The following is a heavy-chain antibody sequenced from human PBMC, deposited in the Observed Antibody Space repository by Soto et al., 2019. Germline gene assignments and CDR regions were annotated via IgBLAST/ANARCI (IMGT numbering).Heavy chain of an antibody. D-gene: IGHD6-6*01. J-gene: IGHJ4*02. CDR3: ARDSSIAPRPLDY. Sequence: PGGSLILSCAASGFTFRDYYMSWIRQAPGKGLEWVSYISSTGSYAKYADSVKGRFTISRDNAKNSLYLQMNSLRAEDTAVYYCARDSSIAPRPLDYWGQGTPVTVSS. CDR1: GFTFRDYY. CDR2: ISSTGSYA. V-gene: IGHV3-11*06.